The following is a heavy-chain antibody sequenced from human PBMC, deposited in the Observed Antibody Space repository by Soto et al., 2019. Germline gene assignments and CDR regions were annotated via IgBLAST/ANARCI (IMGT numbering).Heavy chain of an antibody. CDR2: INPNSGGT. CDR3: ARSPYCGGDCYRYYLDY. Sequence: ASVKVSCKASGYTFTGYYMHWVRQAPGQGLEWMGWINPNSGGTNYAQRFQGWVTMTRDTSISTAYMELSRLRSDDTAVYYCARSPYCGGDCYRYYLDYWGQGTLVTVSS. CDR1: GYTFTGYY. V-gene: IGHV1-2*04. J-gene: IGHJ4*02. D-gene: IGHD2-21*02.